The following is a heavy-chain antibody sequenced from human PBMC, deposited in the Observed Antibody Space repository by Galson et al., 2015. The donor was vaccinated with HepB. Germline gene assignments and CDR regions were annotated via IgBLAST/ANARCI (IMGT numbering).Heavy chain of an antibody. J-gene: IGHJ3*02. D-gene: IGHD1-26*01. V-gene: IGHV3-11*06. Sequence: SLRLSCAASGFTFSDYYMSWLRQAPGKGLEWVSYISSSSSYTNYADSVKGRFTISRDNAKNSLYLQMNSLRAEDTAVYYCASGSGSYASGAFDIWGQGTMVTVSS. CDR2: ISSSSSYT. CDR3: ASGSGSYASGAFDI. CDR1: GFTFSDYY.